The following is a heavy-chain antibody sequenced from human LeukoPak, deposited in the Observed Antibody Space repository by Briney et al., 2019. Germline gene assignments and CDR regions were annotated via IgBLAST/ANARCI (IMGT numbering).Heavy chain of an antibody. D-gene: IGHD3-22*01. V-gene: IGHV4-61*09. J-gene: IGHJ4*02. Sequence: PSQTLSLTCTVSGGSISSGSYYWSWIRQPAGKGLEWIGYIYYSGSTNYNPSLKSRVTISVDTSKNQFSLKLSSVTAADTAVYYCARDLYYYDSSGYYWGFDYWGQGTLVTVSS. CDR2: IYYSGST. CDR1: GGSISSGSYY. CDR3: ARDLYYYDSSGYYWGFDY.